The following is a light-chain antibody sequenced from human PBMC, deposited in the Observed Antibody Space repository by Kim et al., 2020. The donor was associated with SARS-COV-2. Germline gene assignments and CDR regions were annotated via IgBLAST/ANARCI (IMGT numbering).Light chain of an antibody. Sequence: QSALTQTPSASGSPGQSVTISCTGSYNDIGRYDYVSWYQSHPGRAPNLMIYDVSRRPSGVPDRFSGSKSGNTASLTVSGLQAEDEADYYCSSYTGSNTLIFGGGTQLTVL. J-gene: IGLJ2*01. CDR2: DVS. V-gene: IGLV2-8*01. CDR3: SSYTGSNTLI. CDR1: YNDIGRYDY.